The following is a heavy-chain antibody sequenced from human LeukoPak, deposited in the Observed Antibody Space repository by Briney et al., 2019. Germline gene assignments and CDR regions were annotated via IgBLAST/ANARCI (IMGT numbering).Heavy chain of an antibody. CDR3: ARDRGYSYGYFDY. CDR1: GGSISNSYY. Sequence: SETLSLTCTVSGGSISNSYYWGWIRQPPGKGLEWIGSIYYSGSTNYNPSLKSRVTISVDTSKNQFSLKLSSVTAADTAIYYCARDRGYSYGYFDYWGQGTLVTVSS. CDR2: IYYSGST. V-gene: IGHV4-59*01. J-gene: IGHJ4*02. D-gene: IGHD5-18*01.